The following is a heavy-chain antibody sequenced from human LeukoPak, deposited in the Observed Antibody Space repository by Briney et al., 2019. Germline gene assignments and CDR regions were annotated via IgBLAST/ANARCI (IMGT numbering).Heavy chain of an antibody. J-gene: IGHJ5*02. CDR1: GGSISSYY. V-gene: IGHV4-4*07. D-gene: IGHD2-2*01. Sequence: PSETLSLTCTVSGGSISSYYWSWIRQPAGKGLEWIGRIYTSGSTNYNPSLKSRVTMSVDTSKNQFSLKLSPVTAADTAVYYCARDWFPAARRREFDPWGQGTLVTVSS. CDR3: ARDWFPAARRREFDP. CDR2: IYTSGST.